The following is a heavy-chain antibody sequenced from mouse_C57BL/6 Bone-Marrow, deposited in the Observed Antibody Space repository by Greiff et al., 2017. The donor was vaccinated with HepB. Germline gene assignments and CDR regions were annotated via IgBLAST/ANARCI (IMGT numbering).Heavy chain of an antibody. Sequence: VQLQQSGAELVKPGASVKLSCKASGYTFTSYWMHWVKQRPGQGLEWIGMIHPNSGSTNYNEKFKSKATLTVDKSSSTAYMQLSSLTSEDSAVYYCARELRYWYFDVWGTGTTVTVSS. D-gene: IGHD1-3*01. CDR1: GYTFTSYW. CDR3: ARELRYWYFDV. J-gene: IGHJ1*03. CDR2: IHPNSGST. V-gene: IGHV1-64*01.